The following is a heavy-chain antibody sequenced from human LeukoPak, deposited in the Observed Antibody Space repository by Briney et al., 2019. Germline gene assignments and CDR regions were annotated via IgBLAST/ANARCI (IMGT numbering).Heavy chain of an antibody. Sequence: GGSLRLSCAVSGFTFSSYWMSWVRQAPGKGLGWVDNINQDGSEKYYVDSVKGRFTISRDNAKNSLYLQMNSLRAEDTAVYYCAREYYYDSSGYGGYFDYWGQGTLVTVSS. D-gene: IGHD3-22*01. CDR3: AREYYYDSSGYGGYFDY. CDR2: INQDGSEK. J-gene: IGHJ4*02. CDR1: GFTFSSYW. V-gene: IGHV3-7*01.